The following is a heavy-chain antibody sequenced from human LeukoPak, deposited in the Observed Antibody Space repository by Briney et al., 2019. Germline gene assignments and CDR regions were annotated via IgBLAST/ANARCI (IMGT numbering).Heavy chain of an antibody. Sequence: PSETLSLICAVYGGSFSGYYWSWIRQSPGKGLEWIGEINQSGTTNYNPSLKSRVTISIDTSKNQFSLKLNSVTAAHTAVYYCAINDGGGSYYKSDFWGQGILVTVSS. CDR1: GGSFSGYY. CDR2: INQSGTT. V-gene: IGHV4-34*01. D-gene: IGHD3-10*01. CDR3: AINDGGGSYYKSDF. J-gene: IGHJ4*02.